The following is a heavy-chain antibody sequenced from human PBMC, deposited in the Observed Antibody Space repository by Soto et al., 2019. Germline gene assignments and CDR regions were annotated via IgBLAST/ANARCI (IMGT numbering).Heavy chain of an antibody. D-gene: IGHD6-13*01. V-gene: IGHV1-3*01. CDR3: ERHIAAAGTVGYFAY. CDR1: GYTFTSYA. J-gene: IGHJ4*02. CDR2: INAGNGNT. Sequence: EASVKVSCKASGYTFTSYAMHWVRQAPGQRLEWMGWINAGNGNTKYSQKFQGRVTITRDTSASTAYMELSSLRSEDTAVYYCERHIAAAGTVGYFAYWGQGASVNVYS.